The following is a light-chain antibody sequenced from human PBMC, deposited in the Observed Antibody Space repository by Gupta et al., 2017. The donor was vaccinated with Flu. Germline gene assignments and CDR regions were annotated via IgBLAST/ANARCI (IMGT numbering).Light chain of an antibody. CDR2: DNS. CDR3: GKWDSSLTTGV. CDR1: SSNIGNNY. J-gene: IGLJ3*02. Sequence: QSVLTQPPSVSAAPGQKVTISCFGSSSNIGNNYVSWYQQLPGTAPRLLIYDNSKRPSGIPDRFSGYKSGTSASLEITGLQTGDEADDYCGKWDSSLTTGVFGGGTKLTVL. V-gene: IGLV1-51*01.